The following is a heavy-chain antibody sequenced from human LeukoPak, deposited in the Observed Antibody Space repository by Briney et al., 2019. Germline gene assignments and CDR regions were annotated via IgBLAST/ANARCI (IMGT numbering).Heavy chain of an antibody. J-gene: IGHJ1*01. CDR3: ARRMNYDSRVFQH. D-gene: IGHD3-22*01. CDR2: MNPNSGNT. Sequence: GASVKVSCKASGGTFSSYAISWVRQAPGQGLEWMGWMNPNSGNTGYAQKFQGRVTMTRNTSINTAYMELSSLTSEDTAVYYCARRMNYDSRVFQHWGQGTLVTVSS. V-gene: IGHV1-8*02. CDR1: GGTFSSYA.